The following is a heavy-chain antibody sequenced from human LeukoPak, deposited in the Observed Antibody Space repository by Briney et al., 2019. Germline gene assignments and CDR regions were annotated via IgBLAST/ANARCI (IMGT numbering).Heavy chain of an antibody. CDR1: GGSFSGYY. J-gene: IGHJ4*02. CDR3: ARRAGDYSHPYDY. D-gene: IGHD3-22*01. Sequence: PSETLSLTCAVYGGSFSGYYWSWVRQAPGKGLEWVSFIYSGGNTHNSDSVKGRFTISRDNSKNTLYLQMNTLRAEDTAVYYCARRAGDYSHPYDYWGQGTLVTVSS. CDR2: IYSGGNT. V-gene: IGHV3-53*01.